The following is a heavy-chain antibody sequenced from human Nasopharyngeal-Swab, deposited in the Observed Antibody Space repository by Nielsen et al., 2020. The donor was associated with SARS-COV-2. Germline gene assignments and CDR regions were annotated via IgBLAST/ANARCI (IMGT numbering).Heavy chain of an antibody. Sequence: GESLKISCAASGFTFSSYAMSWVRQAPGKGLEWVSAISGSGGSTYYADSVKGRFTISRDNSKNTLYLQMNSLRAEDTAVYYCAKPETGIQLRSTEPLDHWGQGTLVTVSS. D-gene: IGHD5-18*01. V-gene: IGHV3-23*01. J-gene: IGHJ4*02. CDR3: AKPETGIQLRSTEPLDH. CDR2: ISGSGGST. CDR1: GFTFSSYA.